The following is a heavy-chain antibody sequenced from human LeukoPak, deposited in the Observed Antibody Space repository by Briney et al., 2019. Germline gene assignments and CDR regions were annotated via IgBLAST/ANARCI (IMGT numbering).Heavy chain of an antibody. CDR3: VRLLDLDY. Sequence: AGGSLRLSCAASGFTFSRYWMHRVRQAPGKGLVWVSRINSDGSMTDYADPVKGRFTISRDNAENTLYLQMNSLKAEDTAVYYCVRLLDLDYWGQGTLVTVSS. V-gene: IGHV3-74*01. CDR1: GFTFSRYW. D-gene: IGHD3-10*01. J-gene: IGHJ4*02. CDR2: INSDGSMT.